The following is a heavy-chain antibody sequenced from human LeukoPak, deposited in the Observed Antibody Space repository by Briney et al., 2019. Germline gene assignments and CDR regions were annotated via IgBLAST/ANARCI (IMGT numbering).Heavy chain of an antibody. J-gene: IGHJ4*02. CDR1: GGTFSSYA. CDR2: IIPIFGTA. Sequence: GSSVKVSCKASGGTFSSYAISWVRHAPGQGLEWMGGIIPIFGTANYAQEFQGRVTITADESTSTAYMELSSLRSEDTAVYYCARSPDPGTTTPSQYWGQGTLVTVSS. CDR3: ARSPDPGTTTPSQY. V-gene: IGHV1-69*01. D-gene: IGHD1-7*01.